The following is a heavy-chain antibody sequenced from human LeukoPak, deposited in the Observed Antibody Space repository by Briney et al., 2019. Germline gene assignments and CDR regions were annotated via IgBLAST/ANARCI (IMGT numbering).Heavy chain of an antibody. J-gene: IGHJ3*01. Sequence: GGSLRLSCVASGLSFSDSYMSWIRQAPGKGLEWLAYMTNGGYITKYADPVKGRFTISRDNAKNYLYLQMSSLRADDTAVYYCARGGERYAFDVWGQGAMVTISP. CDR1: GLSFSDSY. V-gene: IGHV3-11*05. CDR3: ARGGERYAFDV. CDR2: MTNGGYIT.